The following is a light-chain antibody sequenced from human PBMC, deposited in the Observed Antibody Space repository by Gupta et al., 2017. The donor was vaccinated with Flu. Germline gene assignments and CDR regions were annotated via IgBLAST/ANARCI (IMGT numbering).Light chain of an antibody. J-gene: IGLJ1*01. CDR3: ASWDDSLSGSYV. Sequence: PTFSSGSNSTHVVTNSCVYRQLPRPAPNFLLYSNNHRPPRFPDRFSCSRSGTSTSLAIIRLRSEDEADYYCASWDDSLSGSYVFGTGTKVTVL. CDR2: SNN. V-gene: IGLV1-47*02. CDR1: NSTHVVTN.